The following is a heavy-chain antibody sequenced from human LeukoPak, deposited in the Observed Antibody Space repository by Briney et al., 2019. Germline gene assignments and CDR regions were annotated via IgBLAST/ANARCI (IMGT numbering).Heavy chain of an antibody. J-gene: IGHJ4*02. CDR1: GYTFSGYA. V-gene: IGHV3-23*01. CDR3: ARAPYTSSTNFDY. CDR2: ISAGGGSP. D-gene: IGHD6-6*01. Sequence: GGSLRLSCAASGYTFSGYAMSWVRQAPGKGLEWVSTISAGGGSPYYADSVKGRFTISRDNSKNTLYLQMNSLRAEDTAVYYCARAPYTSSTNFDYWGQETLVTLSS.